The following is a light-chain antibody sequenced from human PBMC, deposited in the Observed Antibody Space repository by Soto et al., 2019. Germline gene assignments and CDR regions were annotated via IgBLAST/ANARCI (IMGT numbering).Light chain of an antibody. V-gene: IGKV3-15*01. CDR2: GAS. CDR1: QSVSSN. CDR3: QQYNNWPPAWT. Sequence: EIVMTQSPATLSVSPGERSTLSCRASQSVSSNLAWYQQRPGQAPXXLXXGASTRATGIPARFSGSGSGTQFTLTISSLQSEDFAVYYCQQYNNWPPAWTFGQGTKVDIK. J-gene: IGKJ1*01.